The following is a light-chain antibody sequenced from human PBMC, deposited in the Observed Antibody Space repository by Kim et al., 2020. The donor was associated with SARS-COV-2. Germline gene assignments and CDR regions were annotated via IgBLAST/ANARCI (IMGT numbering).Light chain of an antibody. J-gene: IGLJ3*02. CDR3: DSRDSSSDHVL. CDR1: SLRSYH. Sequence: ALVQTVRLTCQGDSLRSYHARWYHQTSGQAPVLIMSGKNTRPSGIPDRFSGSSSRNTASLTITGAQAEDEADYYCDSRDSSSDHVLFGGGTQLTVL. V-gene: IGLV3-19*01. CDR2: GKN.